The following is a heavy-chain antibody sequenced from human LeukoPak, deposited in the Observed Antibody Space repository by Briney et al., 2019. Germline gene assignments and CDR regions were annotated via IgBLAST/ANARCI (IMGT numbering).Heavy chain of an antibody. V-gene: IGHV4-30-4*07. CDR3: ARQTVPIAAAGNYYYYGMDV. CDR2: IYYSGST. Sequence: SQTLSLTCAVSGGSISSGGYSWSWIRQPPGQGLEWIGYIYYSGSTNYNPSLKSRVTISVDTSKNQFSLKLSSVTAADTAVYYCARQTVPIAAAGNYYYYGMDVWGQGTTVTVSS. D-gene: IGHD6-13*01. J-gene: IGHJ6*02. CDR1: GGSISSGGYS.